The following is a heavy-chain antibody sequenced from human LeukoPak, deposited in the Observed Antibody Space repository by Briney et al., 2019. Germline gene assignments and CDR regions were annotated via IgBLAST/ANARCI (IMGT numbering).Heavy chain of an antibody. Sequence: GGSLRLSCAASGFTFSSYWMHWVRQAPGKGLVCVSRINSDGSSTRYADSVKGRFTISRDNAKNTLYLHMNSLRAEDTAVYYCAKEAYYYGSGNPTYYFDYWGQGTLVIVSS. CDR3: AKEAYYYGSGNPTYYFDY. J-gene: IGHJ4*02. V-gene: IGHV3-74*01. CDR2: INSDGSST. CDR1: GFTFSSYW. D-gene: IGHD3-10*01.